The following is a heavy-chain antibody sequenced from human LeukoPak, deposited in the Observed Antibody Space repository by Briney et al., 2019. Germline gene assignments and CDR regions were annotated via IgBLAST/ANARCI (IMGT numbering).Heavy chain of an antibody. CDR1: GYTFTSYD. D-gene: IGHD6-19*01. V-gene: IGHV1-8*03. J-gene: IGHJ4*02. Sequence: ASVKVSCKASGYTFTSYDINWVRRATGQGLEWMGWMNPNSGNTGYAQKFQGRVTITRNTSISTAYMELSSLRSEDTAVYYCARGAQSVAGGPLVDYWGQGTLVTVSS. CDR3: ARGAQSVAGGPLVDY. CDR2: MNPNSGNT.